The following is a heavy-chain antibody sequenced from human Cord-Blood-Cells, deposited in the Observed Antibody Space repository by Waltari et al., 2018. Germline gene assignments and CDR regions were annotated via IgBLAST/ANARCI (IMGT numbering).Heavy chain of an antibody. CDR2: ILPIVGTA. V-gene: IGHV1-69*01. J-gene: IGHJ4*02. CDR3: ANSYSNYYFDY. D-gene: IGHD4-4*01. Sequence: QVQLVQSGAEVKKPGSSVKVSCKASGGTFSSYAISWVRQAPGQGLEWMGGILPIVGTANDAQKVQGRVTITADESTSTAYMELSSLRSEDTAVYYCANSYSNYYFDYWGQGTLVTVSS. CDR1: GGTFSSYA.